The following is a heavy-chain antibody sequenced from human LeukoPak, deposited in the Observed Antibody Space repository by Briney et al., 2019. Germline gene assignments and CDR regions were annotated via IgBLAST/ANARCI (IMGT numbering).Heavy chain of an antibody. CDR3: ARGSAYDYVWGSYRYPDAFDI. CDR2: IIPIFGTA. V-gene: IGHV1-69*05. J-gene: IGHJ3*02. D-gene: IGHD3-16*02. CDR1: GGTFSSYA. Sequence: SVKVSCKASGGTFSSYAISWVRQAPGQGLEWMGGIIPIFGTANYAQKFQGRVTMTRNTSISTAYMELSSLRSEDTAVYYCARGSAYDYVWGSYRYPDAFDIWGQGTMVTVSS.